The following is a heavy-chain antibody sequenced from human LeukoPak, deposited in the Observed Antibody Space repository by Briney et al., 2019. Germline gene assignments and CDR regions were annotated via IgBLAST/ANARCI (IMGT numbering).Heavy chain of an antibody. CDR1: GFTFSSYA. D-gene: IGHD2-15*01. CDR2: ISYDGSNE. Sequence: GGSLRLSCAASGFTFSSYAMHWVRQAPGKGLEWVAVISYDGSNEYYADSVKGRFTISRDNSKNTLYLQMNSLRAEDTAVYYCARDPSLGYCSGGSCYGGWFDPWGQGTLVTVSS. J-gene: IGHJ5*02. CDR3: ARDPSLGYCSGGSCYGGWFDP. V-gene: IGHV3-30*04.